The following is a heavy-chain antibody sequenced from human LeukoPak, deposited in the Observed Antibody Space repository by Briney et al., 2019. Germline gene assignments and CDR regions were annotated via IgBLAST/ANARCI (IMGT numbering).Heavy chain of an antibody. CDR2: IYYSGST. D-gene: IGHD4-17*01. V-gene: IGHV4-39*01. Sequence: PSETLSLTCTVSGGSISSSSYYWGWIRQPPGKGLEWIGSIYYSGSTYYNPSLKSRVTISVDTSKNQFSLKLSSVTAADTAVYYCAICYGANEGSFDYWGQGTLVTVFS. CDR1: GGSISSSSYY. J-gene: IGHJ4*02. CDR3: AICYGANEGSFDY.